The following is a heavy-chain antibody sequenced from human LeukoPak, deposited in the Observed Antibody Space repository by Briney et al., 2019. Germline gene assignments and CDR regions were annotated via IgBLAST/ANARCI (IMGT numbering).Heavy chain of an antibody. V-gene: IGHV3-23*01. D-gene: IGHD2-2*01. Sequence: GGSLRLSCAASGFTFSSYAMSCVRQAPGKGLEWVSAISGSGGSTYYADSVKGRFTISRDNSKNTLYLQMNSLRAEDTAVYYCAKFIVVVPAAPNDYWGQGTLVTVSS. CDR3: AKFIVVVPAAPNDY. CDR2: ISGSGGST. CDR1: GFTFSSYA. J-gene: IGHJ4*02.